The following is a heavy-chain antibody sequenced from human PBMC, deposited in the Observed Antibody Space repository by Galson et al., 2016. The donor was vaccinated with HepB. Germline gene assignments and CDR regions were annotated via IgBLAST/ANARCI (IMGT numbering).Heavy chain of an antibody. V-gene: IGHV3-23*01. CDR3: ARDREPETTMPIFDH. CDR1: GFTSSNYG. D-gene: IGHD1-14*01. J-gene: IGHJ4*02. Sequence: SLRLSCAASGFTSSNYGMSWVRQAPGKGLEWVSAISGSGAGTHSADSVKGRFTISRDNSKNTVSLQMDSLRVDDTAMYFCARDREPETTMPIFDHWGQGALVTVSS. CDR2: ISGSGAGT.